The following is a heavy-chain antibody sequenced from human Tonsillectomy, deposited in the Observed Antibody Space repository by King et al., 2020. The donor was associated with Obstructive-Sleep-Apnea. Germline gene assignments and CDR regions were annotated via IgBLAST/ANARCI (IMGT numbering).Heavy chain of an antibody. D-gene: IGHD3-22*01. CDR2: IYWVDAN. CDR1: GFSLTTSGVG. V-gene: IGHV2-5*02. J-gene: IGHJ3*02. Sequence: ITLKESVPTLVKPTQTLTLTCTFSGFSLTTSGVGVGWIRQPPGKAMAWLSLIYWVDANRYSPSLKSRRTITKYTSKNQVVLTMTNMDPVDTATYYCAHRRSVTMIVVALDAFDIWGQGTMVTVSS. CDR3: AHRRSVTMIVVALDAFDI.